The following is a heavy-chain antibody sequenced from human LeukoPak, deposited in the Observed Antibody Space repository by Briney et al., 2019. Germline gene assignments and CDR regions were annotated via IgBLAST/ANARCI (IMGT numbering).Heavy chain of an antibody. CDR3: VQNIPGAIEH. J-gene: IGHJ1*01. CDR2: IYSSGAT. Sequence: PSETLSLTCTVSGGSITNNNYYWGWIRQPPGKGLECVGNIYSSGATYYNPSLKSRVTISIDTSKTQFSLRLSSVTAADTALYYCVQNIPGAIEHWGQGTLVTVSS. CDR1: GGSITNNNYY. V-gene: IGHV4-39*01. D-gene: IGHD1-7*01.